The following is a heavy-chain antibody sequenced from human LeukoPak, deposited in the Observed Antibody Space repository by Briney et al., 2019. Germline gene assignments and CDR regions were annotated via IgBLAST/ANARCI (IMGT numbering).Heavy chain of an antibody. Sequence: SETLSLTCAVYGGSFSGYYWSWIRQPPGKGLEWIGEINHSGGTNYNPSLKSRVTISVDTSKNQFSLKLSSVTAADTAVYYCARAYYDSSGPIPYYFDYWGQGTLVTVSS. CDR1: GGSFSGYY. J-gene: IGHJ4*02. CDR2: INHSGGT. CDR3: ARAYYDSSGPIPYYFDY. V-gene: IGHV4-34*01. D-gene: IGHD3-22*01.